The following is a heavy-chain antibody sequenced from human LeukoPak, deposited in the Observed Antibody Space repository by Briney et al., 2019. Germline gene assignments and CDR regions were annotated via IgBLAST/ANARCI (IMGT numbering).Heavy chain of an antibody. J-gene: IGHJ3*02. CDR3: ARPATVVPGYAFDI. Sequence: PSETLSLTCTVSGGSISSSSYYWGWIRQPPGKGLEWLGSIYYSGSTYYNPSLKSRVTISVDTSKNQFSLKLSSVTAADTAVYYCARPATVVPGYAFDIWGQGTMVTVSS. CDR1: GGSISSSSYY. V-gene: IGHV4-39*01. D-gene: IGHD4-23*01. CDR2: IYYSGST.